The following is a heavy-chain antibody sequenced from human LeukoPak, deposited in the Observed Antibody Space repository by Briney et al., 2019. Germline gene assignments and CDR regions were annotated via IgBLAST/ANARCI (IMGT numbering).Heavy chain of an antibody. D-gene: IGHD1-26*01. J-gene: IGHJ4*02. V-gene: IGHV3-33*01. Sequence: GGSLRLSCTASGFTFSSYGMHWVRQAPGKGLEWVAVMWYDGGNKYYADSVKGRFTISRDNSKNTLYLQMNSLRAEDTAVYYCARGGWELTTSYYFDYWGQGTLVTVSS. CDR1: GFTFSSYG. CDR3: ARGGWELTTSYYFDY. CDR2: MWYDGGNK.